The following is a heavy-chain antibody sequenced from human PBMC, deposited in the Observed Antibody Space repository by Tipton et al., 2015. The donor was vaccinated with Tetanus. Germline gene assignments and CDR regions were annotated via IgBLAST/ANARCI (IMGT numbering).Heavy chain of an antibody. V-gene: IGHV4-31*03. J-gene: IGHJ4*02. Sequence: TLSLTCTVSGDSISSGGPYWSWIRQFPGKGLEWMGYIHHTGSTYYDPSLKTRITLSVDTSKNQFSLKLTSVTAGDTAVYYCARGDPTNEPLNYWGQGTLVTVSS. CDR2: IHHTGST. CDR1: GDSISSGGPY. CDR3: ARGDPTNEPLNY. D-gene: IGHD1-1*01.